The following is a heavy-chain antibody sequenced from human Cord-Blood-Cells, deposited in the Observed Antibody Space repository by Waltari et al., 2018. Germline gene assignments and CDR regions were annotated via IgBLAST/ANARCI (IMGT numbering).Heavy chain of an antibody. CDR3: ARFATGTNDAFDI. CDR1: GYTFTYRY. V-gene: IGHV1-45*02. D-gene: IGHD1-1*01. J-gene: IGHJ3*02. Sequence: QMQLVQSGAEVKKTGSSVKVSCKASGYTFTYRYLHWVRQAPGQALEWMGWITPFNGNTNYAQKFQDRVTITRDRSMSTAYMELSSLRSEDTAMYYCARFATGTNDAFDIWGQGTMVTVSS. CDR2: ITPFNGNT.